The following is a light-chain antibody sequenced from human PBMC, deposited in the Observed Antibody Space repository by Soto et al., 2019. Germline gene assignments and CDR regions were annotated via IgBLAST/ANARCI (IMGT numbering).Light chain of an antibody. J-gene: IGLJ1*01. CDR3: QSYDSSLSVSYV. Sequence: QSVLTQPPSASGTPGQRVNISCSGSSSNIGSNYVYWYRQFPGTAPKLLIYGNKNRPSGVPDRFSGSKSGTSASLAITGLQAEDEADYYCQSYDSSLSVSYVFGTGTKVTVL. V-gene: IGLV1-40*01. CDR2: GNK. CDR1: SSNIGSNY.